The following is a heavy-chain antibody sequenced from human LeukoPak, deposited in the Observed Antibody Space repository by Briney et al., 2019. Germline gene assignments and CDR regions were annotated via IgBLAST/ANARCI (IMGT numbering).Heavy chain of an antibody. CDR1: GFTLGDYV. Sequence: HSGGSLRLSCTASGFTLGDYVMSCFRQAPGKGLEGVGFIRSKAYGGTTEYAASVKGRFTVSRDDSENTLYLQMSSLRTEDTAVYYCTTGGNVIVAGTRAFDIWGHGTTVIVS. CDR3: TTGGNVIVAGTRAFDI. CDR2: IRSKAYGGTT. V-gene: IGHV3-49*03. D-gene: IGHD6-19*01. J-gene: IGHJ3*02.